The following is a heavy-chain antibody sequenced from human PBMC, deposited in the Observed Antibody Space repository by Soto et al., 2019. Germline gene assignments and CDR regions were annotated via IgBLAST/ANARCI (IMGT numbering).Heavy chain of an antibody. D-gene: IGHD6-13*01. Sequence: KVSCKASGGTFSSYTISWVRQMPGKGLELMGIIYPGDSDTRYSPSFQGQVTISADKSISTAYLQWSSLKASDTAMYYCARTAAAGKYYYGMDVWGQGTTVTVSS. CDR3: ARTAAAGKYYYGMDV. J-gene: IGHJ6*02. CDR1: GGTFSSYT. CDR2: IYPGDSDT. V-gene: IGHV5-51*01.